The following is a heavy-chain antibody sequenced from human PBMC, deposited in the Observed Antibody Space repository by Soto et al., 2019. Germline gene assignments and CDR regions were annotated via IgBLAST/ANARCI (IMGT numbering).Heavy chain of an antibody. CDR1: GGSISSSSYY. V-gene: IGHV4-39*01. CDR3: ATIGYYYYYYMDV. CDR2: IYYSGST. J-gene: IGHJ6*03. Sequence: SETLSLTCTVSGGSISSSSYYWGWIRQPPGKGLEWIGSIYYSGSTYYNPSLKSRVTISVDTSKNQFSLKLSSVTAADTAVYYCATIGYYYYYYMDVWGKGTTVTVSS.